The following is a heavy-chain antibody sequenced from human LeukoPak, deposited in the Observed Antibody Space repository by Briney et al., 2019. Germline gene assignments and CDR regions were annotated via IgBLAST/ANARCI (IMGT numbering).Heavy chain of an antibody. CDR2: VDPEDGET. CDR3: PKSGDSSSSIFDY. V-gene: IGHV1-69-2*01. D-gene: IGHD3-22*01. Sequence: ASVKISCKVSGYTFTDYYMHWVQQAPGKGLEWMGLVDPEDGETIYADKFQDRVIINADTSTDTAYMELSSLRSEDTAVYFFPKSGDSSSSIFDYWGEGSLFPVSS. CDR1: GYTFTDYY. J-gene: IGHJ4*02.